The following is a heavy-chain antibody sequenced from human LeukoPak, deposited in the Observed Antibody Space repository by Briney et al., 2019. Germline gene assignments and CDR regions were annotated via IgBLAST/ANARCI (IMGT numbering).Heavy chain of an antibody. Sequence: PGGSLRLCCAASGFTFSSYGMHWVRQAPGKGLEWVAFIRYDGSNKYYADSVKGRFTISRDNSKNTLYLQMNSLRAEDTAVYYCAKAHVWGSTPSFDYWGQGTLVTVSS. CDR2: IRYDGSNK. CDR1: GFTFSSYG. V-gene: IGHV3-30*02. J-gene: IGHJ4*02. CDR3: AKAHVWGSTPSFDY. D-gene: IGHD3-16*01.